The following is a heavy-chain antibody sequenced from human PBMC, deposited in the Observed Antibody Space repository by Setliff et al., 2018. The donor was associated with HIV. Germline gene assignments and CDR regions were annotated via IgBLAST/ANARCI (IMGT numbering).Heavy chain of an antibody. V-gene: IGHV1-2*04. CDR2: INPNTGGT. D-gene: IGHD2-21*02. Sequence: GASVKVSCKASGYSFSGYYIHWVRQAPGQGPEWMGWINPNTGGTKTAQKFQDWVTMTRDRSISTAFMEVKSLRSEDTAKYYCARGGSSVVVTPMSSFDIWGQGTMVTVS. CDR3: ARGGSSVVVTPMSSFDI. J-gene: IGHJ3*02. CDR1: GYSFSGYY.